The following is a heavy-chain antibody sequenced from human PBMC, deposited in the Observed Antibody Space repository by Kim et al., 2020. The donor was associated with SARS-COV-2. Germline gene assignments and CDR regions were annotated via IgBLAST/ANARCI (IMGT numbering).Heavy chain of an antibody. D-gene: IGHD2-2*01. CDR2: ISYSGST. Sequence: SETLSLTCNVSGGSISSTTFYWGWIRQPPGKGLEWIGSISYSGSTYYNPSLKSRVTLSLDTSKSQFSLRLSSVTAADTAVYYCAAEDCSSTSCYPPLNWFDPWGQRTLVTVSS. V-gene: IGHV4-39*01. CDR1: GGSISSTTFY. J-gene: IGHJ5*02. CDR3: AAEDCSSTSCYPPLNWFDP.